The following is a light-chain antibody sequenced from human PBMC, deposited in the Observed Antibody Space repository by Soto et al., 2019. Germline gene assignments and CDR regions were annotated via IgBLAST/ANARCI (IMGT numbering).Light chain of an antibody. V-gene: IGLV2-14*01. Sequence: ALTQPASVSGSPGQSITISCTGTSSDVGGYNYVSWYQQHAGKAPKLILYEVSNRPSGVSNRFSGSKSGNTASLTISGLQAEDEADYYCSSYTSSITLDVFGTGTKVTVL. CDR2: EVS. CDR1: SSDVGGYNY. J-gene: IGLJ1*01. CDR3: SSYTSSITLDV.